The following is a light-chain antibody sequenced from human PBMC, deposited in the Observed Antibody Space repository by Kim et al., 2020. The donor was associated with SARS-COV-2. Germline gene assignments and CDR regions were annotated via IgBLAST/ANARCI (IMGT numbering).Light chain of an antibody. J-gene: IGKJ2*01. V-gene: IGKV1-17*03. CDR2: DAS. CDR1: QGISSF. CDR3: LQHKTFPYT. Sequence: SASLGDRVTSTCRASQGISSFLAWFQQKPGKVPKRLIYDASTLQSGVPSRFSGSGSGTEFTLTITSLQPEDFATYFCLQHKTFPYTFGQGTKLEI.